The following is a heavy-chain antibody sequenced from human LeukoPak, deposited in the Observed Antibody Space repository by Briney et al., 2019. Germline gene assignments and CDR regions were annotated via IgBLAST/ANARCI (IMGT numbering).Heavy chain of an antibody. V-gene: IGHV1-69*04. CDR1: VGTFISYA. J-gene: IGHJ4*02. D-gene: IGHD3-22*01. CDR3: ARLDYYYDSSGYYSY. CDR2: IIPILGIA. Sequence: GASVKVSCKASVGTFISYAISWVRQPPGQGLEWMGRIIPILGIANYAQKFQGRVTITADKSTSTAYMELSSLRSEDTAVYYCARLDYYYDSSGYYSYWGQGTLVTVSS.